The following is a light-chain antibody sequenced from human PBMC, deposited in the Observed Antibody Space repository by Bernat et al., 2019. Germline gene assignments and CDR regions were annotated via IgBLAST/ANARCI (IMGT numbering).Light chain of an antibody. CDR2: DVS. CDR1: SSDVGGYNY. V-gene: IGLV2-14*03. CDR3: SSYTSSSTIVV. Sequence: QSALTQPASVSGSPGLSITISCTGTSSDVGGYNYVSWYQQHPGKAPKLMIYDVSNRPSGVSNRFSCSKSGNTASLTISGLQAEDEADYYCSSYTSSSTIVVFGGGNKLTVL. J-gene: IGLJ2*01.